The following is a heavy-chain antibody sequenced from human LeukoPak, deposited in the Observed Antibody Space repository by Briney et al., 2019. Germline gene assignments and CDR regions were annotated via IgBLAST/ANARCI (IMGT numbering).Heavy chain of an antibody. CDR2: IYYSGST. CDR3: ARDMITFGGVIVPHY. V-gene: IGHV4-38-2*02. CDR1: GYSTSSGYY. Sequence: PSETLSLTCTVSGYSTSSGYYWGWIRQPPGKGLEWIGSIYYSGSTYYNPSLKSRVTISVDTSKNQFSLKLSSVTAADTAVYYCARDMITFGGVIVPHYWGQGTLVTVSS. J-gene: IGHJ4*02. D-gene: IGHD3-16*02.